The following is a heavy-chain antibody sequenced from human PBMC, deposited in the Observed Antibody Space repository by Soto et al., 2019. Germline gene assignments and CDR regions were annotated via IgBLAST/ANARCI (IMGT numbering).Heavy chain of an antibody. CDR1: GFTFSSYG. J-gene: IGHJ3*02. CDR3: AKDLDFGAFDI. CDR2: ISYDGSNK. Sequence: PGGSLRLSCAASGFTFSSYGMHWVRQAPGKGLEWVAVISYDGSNKYYADSVKGRFTISRDNSKNTLYLQMNSLRAEDTAVYYCAKDLDFGAFDIWGQGTMVTVSS. D-gene: IGHD3-10*01. V-gene: IGHV3-30*18.